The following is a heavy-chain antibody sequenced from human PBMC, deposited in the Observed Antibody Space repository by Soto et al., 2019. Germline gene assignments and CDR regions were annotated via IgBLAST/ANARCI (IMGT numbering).Heavy chain of an antibody. J-gene: IGHJ6*03. CDR2: IWYDGSNK. Sequence: PGGSLRLSCAASGFTFSSYGMHWVRQAPGKGLEWVAVIWYDGSNKYYADSVKGRFTISRDNSKNTLYLQMNSLRAEDTAVYYCARELSNPPRGHYYYYMDVWGKGTTVTVSS. CDR1: GFTFSSYG. V-gene: IGHV3-33*01. D-gene: IGHD4-4*01. CDR3: ARELSNPPRGHYYYYMDV.